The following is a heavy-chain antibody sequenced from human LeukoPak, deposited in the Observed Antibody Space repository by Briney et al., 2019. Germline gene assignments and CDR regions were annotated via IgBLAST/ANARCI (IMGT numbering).Heavy chain of an antibody. Sequence: GGSLRLSCAASGFTFSDYYMSWIRQAPGKGLEWVSYISGSGSTIYYADSVKGRFTISRDNAKNSLYLQMNSLRAEDTAVYYCARDIGIVGADMDDAFDIWGQGTMVTVSS. V-gene: IGHV3-11*04. CDR2: ISGSGSTI. CDR1: GFTFSDYY. J-gene: IGHJ3*02. D-gene: IGHD1-26*01. CDR3: ARDIGIVGADMDDAFDI.